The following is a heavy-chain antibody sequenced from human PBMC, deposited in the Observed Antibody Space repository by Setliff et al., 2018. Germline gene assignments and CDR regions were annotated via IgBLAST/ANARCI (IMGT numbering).Heavy chain of an antibody. CDR3: VRAQAWSGGPYYFDN. CDR1: GYTFTGYY. CDR2: INPNSGGT. V-gene: IGHV1-2*06. Sequence: ASVKVSCKASGYTFTGYYMHWVRQAPGRGLEWMGRINPNSGGTNYAQKFQGRVTMTRDTSISTANMDLSSLRFEDTAGYYCVRAQAWSGGPYYFDNWGQGTLVTVSS. D-gene: IGHD3-3*01. J-gene: IGHJ4*02.